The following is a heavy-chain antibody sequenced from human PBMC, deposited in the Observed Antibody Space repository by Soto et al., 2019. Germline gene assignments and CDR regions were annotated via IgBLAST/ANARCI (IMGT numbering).Heavy chain of an antibody. V-gene: IGHV3-30-3*01. CDR1: GFTFSSYS. CDR2: ISYDGSNK. Sequence: QVQLVESGGGVVQPGRSLRLSCAASGFTFSSYSMHWVRQAPGKGLEWVAVISYDGSNKYNADSVKGRFTISRDNSKNTRYQQVNCLRYDDTAVYYCASKVTSVFLGGSRRTDNWGRGPLVTVSS. J-gene: IGHJ4*02. D-gene: IGHD4-17*01. CDR3: ASKVTSVFLGGSRRTDN.